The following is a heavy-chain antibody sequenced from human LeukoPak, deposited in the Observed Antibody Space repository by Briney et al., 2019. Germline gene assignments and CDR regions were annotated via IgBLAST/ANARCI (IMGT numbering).Heavy chain of an antibody. D-gene: IGHD2-8*01. Sequence: AGGSLRLSCAASGFSFGSYAMSWVRQTPGKSLGWVSIITNSGVTTYYADSVRGRFTISRDNSKNTLYLQMNSLRAEDTAVYYCAKDLCTNGVCYYDYWGQGTLVTVSS. V-gene: IGHV3-23*01. CDR1: GFSFGSYA. CDR2: ITNSGVTT. CDR3: AKDLCTNGVCYYDY. J-gene: IGHJ4*02.